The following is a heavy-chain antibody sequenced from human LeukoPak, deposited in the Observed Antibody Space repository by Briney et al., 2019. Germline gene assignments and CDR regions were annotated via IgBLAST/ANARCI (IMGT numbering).Heavy chain of an antibody. CDR2: INSDGSST. CDR1: GFSFSNYW. V-gene: IGHV3-74*01. J-gene: IGHJ3*02. CDR3: AKDLGGAFDI. Sequence: GGSLRLSRAASGFSFSNYWMHWVRQAPGKGLVWVSRINSDGSSTTYADSVKGRFTISRDNAKNTLYLQMNSLRAEDTAVYYCAKDLGGAFDIWGQGTMVTVSS. D-gene: IGHD3-16*01.